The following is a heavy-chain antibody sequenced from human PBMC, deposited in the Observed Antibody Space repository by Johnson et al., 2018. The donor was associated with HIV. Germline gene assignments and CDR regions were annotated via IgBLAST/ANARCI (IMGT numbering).Heavy chain of an antibody. CDR3: AREGWALI. CDR2: IKEDGSEE. D-gene: IGHD1-26*01. J-gene: IGHJ3*02. Sequence: EVQLVESGGGLVQPGRSLRLSCAASGFTFDDYGMSWVRQVPGKGLEWVANIKEDGSEEYYADSVKGRSTISRDNAKNSLYLQMNSLRAEDTAVYYCAREGWALIWGQGTMVTVSS. CDR1: GFTFDDYG. V-gene: IGHV3-7*01.